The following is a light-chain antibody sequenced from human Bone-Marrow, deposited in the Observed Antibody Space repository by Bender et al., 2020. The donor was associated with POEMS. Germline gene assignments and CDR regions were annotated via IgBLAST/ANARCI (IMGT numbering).Light chain of an antibody. Sequence: QSVLTQPPSASGTPGQRVTISCSGSRFNIGINTVTWYQHLPGTAPKLLIYSDDQRPSGVPDRFSGSKSDSSASLAISGLQSEDAADYYCSTWDDRLNAWLFGGGTKLTVL. CDR1: RFNIGINT. CDR2: SDD. J-gene: IGLJ3*02. CDR3: STWDDRLNAWL. V-gene: IGLV1-44*01.